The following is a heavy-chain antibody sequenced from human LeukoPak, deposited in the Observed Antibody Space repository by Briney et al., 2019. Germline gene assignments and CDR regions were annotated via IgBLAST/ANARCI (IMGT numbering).Heavy chain of an antibody. V-gene: IGHV3-23*01. J-gene: IGHJ4*02. D-gene: IGHD6-13*01. Sequence: GGSLRLSCAASGFTFSSYAMSWVRQAPGKGLEWVSAISGSGGSTYYADSVKGRLTISRDNSKNTLYLQMNSLRAEDTAVYYCAKVVAAALYYFDYWGQGTLVTVSS. CDR1: GFTFSSYA. CDR3: AKVVAAALYYFDY. CDR2: ISGSGGST.